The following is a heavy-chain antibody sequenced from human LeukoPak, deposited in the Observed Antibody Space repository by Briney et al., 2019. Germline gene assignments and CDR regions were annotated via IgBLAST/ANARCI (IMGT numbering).Heavy chain of an antibody. D-gene: IGHD4-17*01. Sequence: SETLSLTCTVSGGSISSSTYYWGWIRQPPGKGLEWIVSIYYSGSTYYNPSLKSRVTISVATSKNQFSLKLSSVTAADTAVYYRARHLRHSNWFDPWGQGTLVTVSS. CDR2: IYYSGST. CDR3: ARHLRHSNWFDP. J-gene: IGHJ5*02. CDR1: GGSISSSTYY. V-gene: IGHV4-39*01.